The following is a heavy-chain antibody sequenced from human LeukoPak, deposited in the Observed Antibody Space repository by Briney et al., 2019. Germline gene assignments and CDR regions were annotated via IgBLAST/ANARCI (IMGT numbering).Heavy chain of an antibody. J-gene: IGHJ6*02. D-gene: IGHD2-21*02. CDR2: IWYDGSNK. CDR1: GFTFSSYG. V-gene: IGHV3-33*01. CDR3: ARDIGDSMIYYGMDV. Sequence: AGGSLTLSCAASGFTFSSYGMHWVRQAPGKGLEWVAVIWYDGSNKYYADSVKGRFTISRDNSKNTLYLQMNSLRAEDTAVYYCARDIGDSMIYYGMDVWGQGTTVTVSS.